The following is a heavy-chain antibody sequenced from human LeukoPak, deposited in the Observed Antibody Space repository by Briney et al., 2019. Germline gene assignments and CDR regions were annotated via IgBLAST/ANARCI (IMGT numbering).Heavy chain of an antibody. CDR2: ISGSGGST. Sequence: EGSLRLSCAASGFTFSSYAMSWVRQAPGKGLEWVSAISGSGGSTYYADSVKGRFTISRDNSKNTLYLQMNSLRAEDTAVYYCAKDPTMIVVVIPDYWGQGTLVTVSS. D-gene: IGHD3-22*01. CDR1: GFTFSSYA. J-gene: IGHJ4*02. CDR3: AKDPTMIVVVIPDY. V-gene: IGHV3-23*01.